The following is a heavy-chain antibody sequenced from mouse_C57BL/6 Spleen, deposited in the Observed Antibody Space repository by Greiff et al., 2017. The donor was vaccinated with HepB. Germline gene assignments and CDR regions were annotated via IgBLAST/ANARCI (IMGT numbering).Heavy chain of an antibody. D-gene: IGHD1-1*01. Sequence: VQLQQPGAELVKPGASVKLSCKASGYTFTSYWMQWVKQRPGQGLEWIGEIDPSDSYTNYNQKFKGKATLTVDTSSSTAYMQRSSLTSEDSAVYYCARGGYGSSYDAMDYWGQGTSVTVSS. V-gene: IGHV1-50*01. CDR2: IDPSDSYT. CDR1: GYTFTSYW. CDR3: ARGGYGSSYDAMDY. J-gene: IGHJ4*01.